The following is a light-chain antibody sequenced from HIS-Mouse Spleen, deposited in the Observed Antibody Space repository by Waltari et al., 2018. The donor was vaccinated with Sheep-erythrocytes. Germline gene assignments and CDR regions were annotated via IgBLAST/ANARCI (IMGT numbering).Light chain of an antibody. J-gene: IGLJ1*01. CDR3: CSYAGSYNHV. CDR1: SSDVGGYNY. V-gene: IGLV2-11*01. CDR2: DVS. Sequence: QSALTQPRSVSGSPGQSVTISCTGTSSDVGGYNYVSWYQQHPGKAPTLVIYDVSNRPSGVPGRFSGSKSGNTASLTLSGLQAEDEADYYCCSYAGSYNHVFATGTKVTVL.